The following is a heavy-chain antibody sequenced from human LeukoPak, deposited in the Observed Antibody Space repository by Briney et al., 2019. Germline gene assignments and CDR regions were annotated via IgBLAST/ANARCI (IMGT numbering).Heavy chain of an antibody. D-gene: IGHD2-15*01. CDR3: ARDQVVVVAADWFDP. Sequence: GASVKVSCKASGYTFTSYGISWVRQAPGQGLEWMGWISAYNGNTNYAQKLQGRGTMTTDTSTSTAYMELRSLRSDDTAVYYCARDQVVVVAADWFDPWGQGTLVTVSS. V-gene: IGHV1-18*01. J-gene: IGHJ5*02. CDR1: GYTFTSYG. CDR2: ISAYNGNT.